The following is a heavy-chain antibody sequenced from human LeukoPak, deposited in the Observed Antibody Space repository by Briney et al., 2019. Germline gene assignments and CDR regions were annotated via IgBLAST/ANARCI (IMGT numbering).Heavy chain of an antibody. D-gene: IGHD2-2*01. CDR1: GGSFSGYY. V-gene: IGHV4-34*01. Sequence: SETLSLTCAVYGGSFSGYYWSWIRQPPGKGLEWIGEINHSGSTNYNPSLKSRVTISVDTSKNQFSLKLSSVTAADTAVYYCALEVHCSSTSRYGSPPDYWGQGTLATVSS. J-gene: IGHJ4*02. CDR3: ALEVHCSSTSRYGSPPDY. CDR2: INHSGST.